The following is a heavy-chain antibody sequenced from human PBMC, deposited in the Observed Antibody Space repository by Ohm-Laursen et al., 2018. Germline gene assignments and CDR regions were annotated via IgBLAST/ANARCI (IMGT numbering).Heavy chain of an antibody. J-gene: IGHJ6*02. Sequence: SLRLSCTAAGFTFSDYYMSWIRQAPGKGLEWVSYISSSGSTIYYADSVRGRFTISRDNAKNSLYLQMNSLRAEDTAVYYCARDLGKAYYYGMDVWGQGTTVTVSS. CDR3: ARDLGKAYYYGMDV. D-gene: IGHD3-16*01. CDR1: GFTFSDYY. CDR2: ISSSGSTI. V-gene: IGHV3-11*01.